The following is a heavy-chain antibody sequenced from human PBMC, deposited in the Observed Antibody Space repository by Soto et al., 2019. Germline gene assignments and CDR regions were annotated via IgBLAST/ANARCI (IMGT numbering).Heavy chain of an antibody. J-gene: IGHJ6*02. CDR2: ISYDGSNK. V-gene: IGHV3-30*18. Sequence: AGGSLRLSCAAAGFTFSSYGMHWVRQAPGKGLEWVAVISYDGSNKYYADSVKGRFTISRDNSKNTLYLQMNSLRAEDTAVYYCAKGEDYYYYGMDVWGQGTTVTVS. CDR1: GFTFSSYG. CDR3: AKGEDYYYYGMDV. D-gene: IGHD1-26*01.